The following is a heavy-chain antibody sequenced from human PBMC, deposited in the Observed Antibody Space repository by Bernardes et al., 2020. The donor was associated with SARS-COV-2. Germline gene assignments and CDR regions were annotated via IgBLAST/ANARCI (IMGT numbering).Heavy chain of an antibody. CDR3: AKIRSITMVRGVSPLDY. CDR2: ISGSGGST. V-gene: IGHV3-23*01. J-gene: IGHJ4*02. Sequence: GGSLRLSCAASGFTFSSYAMSWVRQAPGKGLEWVSAISGSGGSTYYADSVKGRFTISRDNSKNTLYLQMNSLRAEDTAVYYCAKIRSITMVRGVSPLDYWGQGTLVTVSS. D-gene: IGHD3-10*01. CDR1: GFTFSSYA.